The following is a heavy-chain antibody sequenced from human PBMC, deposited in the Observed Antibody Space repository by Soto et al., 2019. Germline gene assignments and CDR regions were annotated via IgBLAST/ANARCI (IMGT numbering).Heavy chain of an antibody. Sequence: GGSLRLSCAASGLTFSSYWMSWVRKAPGKGLEWVANINVDGSEKYYMGSVTGRFTISRDNAKNSLYLQMNSLRAEDTAVYYCARPLPSARYYFDYWGQGTLVTVSS. J-gene: IGHJ4*02. CDR1: GLTFSSYW. D-gene: IGHD2-2*01. CDR2: INVDGSEK. V-gene: IGHV3-7*01. CDR3: ARPLPSARYYFDY.